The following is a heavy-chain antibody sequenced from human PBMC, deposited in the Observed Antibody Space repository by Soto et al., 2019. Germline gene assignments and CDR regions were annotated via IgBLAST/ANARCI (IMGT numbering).Heavy chain of an antibody. CDR3: ARSRMVDDFDY. Sequence: SETLSLTCTVSGGSISSSSYYWSWIRQPPGKGLEWIGYIYYSGSTNYNPSLKSRVTISVDTSKNQFSLKLSSVTAADTAVYYCARSRMVDDFDYWGQGTLVTVSS. V-gene: IGHV4-61*01. CDR1: GGSISSSSYY. D-gene: IGHD2-15*01. J-gene: IGHJ4*02. CDR2: IYYSGST.